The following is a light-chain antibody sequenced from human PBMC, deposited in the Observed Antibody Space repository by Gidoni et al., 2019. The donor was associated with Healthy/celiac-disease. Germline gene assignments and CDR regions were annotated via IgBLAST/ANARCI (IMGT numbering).Light chain of an antibody. CDR2: GKN. CDR1: SLRSYY. J-gene: IGLJ3*02. CDR3: NSRDSSGNHLRV. V-gene: IGLV3-19*01. Sequence: SSELTQDPAVSVALGQTVRIPCQGDSLRSYYARWYQQKPVQASVLVIYGKNNRPSGMPYRFSGSSSGNTASLTITGAQAEAEADYYCNSRDSSGNHLRVFGGGTKLTVL.